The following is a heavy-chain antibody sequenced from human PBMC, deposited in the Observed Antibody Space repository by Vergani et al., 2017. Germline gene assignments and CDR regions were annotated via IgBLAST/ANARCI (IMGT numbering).Heavy chain of an antibody. CDR1: GFTFSSHG. D-gene: IGHD1-1*01. CDR2: IWYDGSNK. Sequence: QVQLVESEGGVVQPGRSLTLSCVASGFTFSSHGMHWVRQAPGKGLEWVAVIWYDGSNKYYGDSVKGRFTISRDNSKNTLYLQMNSLRVEDTAVYYCARSGNEKRRDSWGQGTLVTVSS. J-gene: IGHJ5*01. V-gene: IGHV3-33*01. CDR3: ARSGNEKRRDS.